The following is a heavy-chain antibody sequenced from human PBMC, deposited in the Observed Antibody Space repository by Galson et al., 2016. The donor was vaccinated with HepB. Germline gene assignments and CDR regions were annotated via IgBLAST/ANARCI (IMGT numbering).Heavy chain of an antibody. CDR1: GGSITGGTYH. D-gene: IGHD4-11*01. CDR3: ARKRGADYRHFTGAFDI. J-gene: IGHJ3*02. Sequence: LSLTCALSGGSITGGTYHWTWVRQQPGKGLEWIGYIFYSGYTYYNPSLKSRVTISVDTSSNHFSLKLGSVTAADTAVYYCARKRGADYRHFTGAFDIWGQGTMVTVSS. V-gene: IGHV4-31*11. CDR2: IFYSGYT.